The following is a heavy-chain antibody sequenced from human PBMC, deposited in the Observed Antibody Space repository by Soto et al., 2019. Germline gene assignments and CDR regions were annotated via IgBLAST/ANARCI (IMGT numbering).Heavy chain of an antibody. CDR2: ISSNSAYI. D-gene: IGHD6-13*01. Sequence: EVQLVESGGGLVKPGGSLRLSCAASGFTFRSFTMNWVRQAPGKGLEWVSTISSNSAYIYFTDGRRGRFTISRDNAKNSLHLQMNSLRAEDTAVYYCTRDASRDSSARGWFDPWGPGTLVTVSS. CDR3: TRDASRDSSARGWFDP. V-gene: IGHV3-21*02. CDR1: GFTFRSFT. J-gene: IGHJ5*02.